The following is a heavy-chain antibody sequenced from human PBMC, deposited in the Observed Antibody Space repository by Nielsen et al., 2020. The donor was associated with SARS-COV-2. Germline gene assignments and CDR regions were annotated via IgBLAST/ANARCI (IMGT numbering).Heavy chain of an antibody. J-gene: IGHJ6*03. CDR3: VRSWDYYYYYMDV. CDR1: GFTFSSYW. D-gene: IGHD3-16*02. CDR2: INSDGIST. V-gene: IGHV3-74*01. Sequence: GGSLRLSCAASGFTFSSYWMHWVRQAPGKGLVWVSRINSDGISTSYADSVKGRFTISRDNAKNTLYLQMNSLRAEDTAVYYCVRSWDYYYYYMDVWGKGTTVTVSS.